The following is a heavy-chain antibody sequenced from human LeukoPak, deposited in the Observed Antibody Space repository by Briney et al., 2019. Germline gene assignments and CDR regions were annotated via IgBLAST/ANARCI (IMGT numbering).Heavy chain of an antibody. D-gene: IGHD2-15*01. CDR2: TKGGGSGE. CDR1: GFTFRSYG. Sequence: GGSLRLSCAASGFTFRSYGMGWVRQAPGKGLEWVSNTKGGGSGEYYADSVRGRFTTSRDNANNFLYLQMNSLRAEDTAVYYCARDGGLNTIFDYWGQGTLVTASS. V-gene: IGHV3-7*01. CDR3: ARDGGLNTIFDY. J-gene: IGHJ4*02.